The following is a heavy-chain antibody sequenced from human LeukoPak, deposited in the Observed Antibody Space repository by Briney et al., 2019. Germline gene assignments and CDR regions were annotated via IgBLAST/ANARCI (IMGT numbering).Heavy chain of an antibody. Sequence: SETLSLTCTVSGGSISSSSYYWGWIRQPPGKGLEWIGSIYYSGSTYYNPSLKSRVTIPVDTSKIQFSLKLSSVTAADTAVYYCARLKLDYSSSYFDYWGQGTLVTVSS. J-gene: IGHJ4*02. CDR1: GGSISSSSYY. V-gene: IGHV4-39*01. D-gene: IGHD6-6*01. CDR2: IYYSGST. CDR3: ARLKLDYSSSYFDY.